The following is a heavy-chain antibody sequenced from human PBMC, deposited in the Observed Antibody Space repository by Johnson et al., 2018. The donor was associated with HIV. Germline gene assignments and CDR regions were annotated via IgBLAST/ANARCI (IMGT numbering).Heavy chain of an antibody. CDR1: GFVFSNAW. CDR3: TSEGAFYDAFDI. Sequence: VQLVESGGGLVQPGGSLRLSCAASGFVFSNAWMNWVRQAPGRGLEWVGRIRSKADGETTDLAAPVKGRFIISRVDSKDTLYLQINSLKTEDTAVYYCTSEGAFYDAFDIWGQGAMVTVSS. J-gene: IGHJ3*02. CDR2: IRSKADGETT. D-gene: IGHD3-16*01. V-gene: IGHV3-15*01.